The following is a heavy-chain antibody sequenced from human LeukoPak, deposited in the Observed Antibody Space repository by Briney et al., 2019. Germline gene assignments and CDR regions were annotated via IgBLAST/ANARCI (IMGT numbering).Heavy chain of an antibody. V-gene: IGHV4-59*01. Sequence: PSETLSLTCTVSGGSISTYYWNWIRQPPGKGLEWIGYIYYSGSTNYNPSLKSRVTKSVDTSKNQFSLNLTSVTAADTAVYYCARGGIRQTFDNWGQGTLVTVSS. CDR3: ARGGIRQTFDN. CDR1: GGSISTYY. D-gene: IGHD3-3*02. J-gene: IGHJ4*02. CDR2: IYYSGST.